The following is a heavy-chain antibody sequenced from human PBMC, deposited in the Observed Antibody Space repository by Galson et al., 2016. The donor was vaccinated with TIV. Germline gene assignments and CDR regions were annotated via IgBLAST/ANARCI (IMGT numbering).Heavy chain of an antibody. CDR1: GFTFSIFA. V-gene: IGHV3-23*01. CDR2: ISGGGGST. Sequence: SLRLSCAASGFTFSIFAMTWVRQAPGMGLEWVSAISGGGGSTYYADSVKGRFTVSRDNSKNTVFLQMNRLRAEDRAVYYCTKVPSSGFSYYYGMDVWGQGTTVTVSS. D-gene: IGHD3-22*01. J-gene: IGHJ6*02. CDR3: TKVPSSGFSYYYGMDV.